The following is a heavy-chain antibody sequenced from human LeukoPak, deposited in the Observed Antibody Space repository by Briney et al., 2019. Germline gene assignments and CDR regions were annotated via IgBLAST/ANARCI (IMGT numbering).Heavy chain of an antibody. D-gene: IGHD1-26*01. V-gene: IGHV3-9*01. CDR3: ATGRVGATPPFDY. J-gene: IGHJ4*02. Sequence: PGRSLRLSCAASGFTFDDYAMHWVRQAPGKGLEWVSGISWNSGSIGYADSVKGRFTISRDNAKNSLYLQMNSLRAEDTALYYCATGRVGATPPFDYWGQGTLVTVSS. CDR1: GFTFDDYA. CDR2: ISWNSGSI.